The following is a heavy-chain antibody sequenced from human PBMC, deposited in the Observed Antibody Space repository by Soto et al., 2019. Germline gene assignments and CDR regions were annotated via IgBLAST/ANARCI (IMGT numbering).Heavy chain of an antibody. Sequence: EVQLLESGGGLVQPGGSLRLSCAASGFIFSNYAMTWVRQAPGKGLEWVSSISGSGGSTYFADSVKGRFTIPRDSSKSTLYLRMNSLRAEDTAVYYCVKGHVVYATTWFDPWGKGTLVPVSS. CDR3: VKGHVVYATTWFDP. CDR1: GFIFSNYA. CDR2: ISGSGGST. D-gene: IGHD2-8*01. J-gene: IGHJ5*02. V-gene: IGHV3-23*01.